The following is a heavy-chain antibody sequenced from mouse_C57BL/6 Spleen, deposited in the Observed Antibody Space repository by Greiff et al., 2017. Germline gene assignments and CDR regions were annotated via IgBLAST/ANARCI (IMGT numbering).Heavy chain of an antibody. Sequence: EVMLVESGGGLVKPGGSLKFSCAASGFTFSDYGLHWVRQAPEKGLEWVAYISSGSSTLYYADTVKGRFTISRDNAKNTLFLQMTSLRAEDTAMYYCARPYYDYDVAWCAYWGQGTLVTVAA. CDR2: ISSGSSTL. D-gene: IGHD2-4*01. J-gene: IGHJ3*01. CDR3: ARPYYDYDVAWCAY. V-gene: IGHV5-17*01. CDR1: GFTFSDYG.